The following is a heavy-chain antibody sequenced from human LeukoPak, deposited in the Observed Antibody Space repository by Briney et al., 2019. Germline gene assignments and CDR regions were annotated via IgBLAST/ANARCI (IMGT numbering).Heavy chain of an antibody. V-gene: IGHV3-21*01. J-gene: IGHJ3*02. CDR1: GFTFSSCS. Sequence: GGSLRLSCAASGFTFSSCSMNWVRQAPGKGLEWVSSISSSSSYIYYADLVKGRFTISRDNAKNSLYLQMNSLRAEDTAVYYCARDLRGYLAFDIWGQGTMVTVSS. CDR2: ISSSSSYI. CDR3: ARDLRGYLAFDI. D-gene: IGHD6-13*01.